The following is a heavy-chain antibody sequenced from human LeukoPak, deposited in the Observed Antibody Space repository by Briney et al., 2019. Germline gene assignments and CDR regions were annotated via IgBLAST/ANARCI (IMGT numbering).Heavy chain of an antibody. Sequence: SETLSLTCTVSGGSISNSRDYWAWIRQPPGKGLEWIANIYYSGSTYYNPSLKSRVTISVDTSKNQFSLKLSSVTAADTAVYYCARSTYCSGGSCSHNWFDPWGQGTLVTVSS. J-gene: IGHJ5*02. CDR1: GGSISNSRDY. D-gene: IGHD2-15*01. CDR3: ARSTYCSGGSCSHNWFDP. V-gene: IGHV4-39*07. CDR2: IYYSGST.